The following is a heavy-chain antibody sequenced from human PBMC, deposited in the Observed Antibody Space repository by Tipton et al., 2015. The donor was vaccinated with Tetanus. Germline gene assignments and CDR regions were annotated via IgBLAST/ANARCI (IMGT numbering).Heavy chain of an antibody. CDR3: ARGDRGWKLGTDV. V-gene: IGHV4-30-4*01. CDR2: IYYSGST. J-gene: IGHJ6*02. D-gene: IGHD1-1*01. CDR1: GGSISSGDYY. Sequence: LRLSCTVSGGSISSGDYYWSWLRQPPGKGLEWIGYIYYSGSTYYNPSLKSRVTISVDTSKNQFSLKLSSVTAADTAVYYCARGDRGWKLGTDVWGQGTTVTVSS.